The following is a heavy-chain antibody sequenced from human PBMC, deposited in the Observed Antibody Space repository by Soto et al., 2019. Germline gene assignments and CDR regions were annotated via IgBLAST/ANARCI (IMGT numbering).Heavy chain of an antibody. CDR1: GFTFSNYS. D-gene: IGHD3-3*01. CDR3: ARERFLEWLLQGNYYGMDV. J-gene: IGHJ6*02. V-gene: IGHV3-48*01. CDR2: ISSDSTI. Sequence: GGSLRLSCAASGFTFSNYSMNWVRQAPGKGLEWVSYISSDSTIYYADSVKGRFTVSRDNSKNTLYLQMNSLRAEDTAVYYCARERFLEWLLQGNYYGMDVWGQGTTVTVSS.